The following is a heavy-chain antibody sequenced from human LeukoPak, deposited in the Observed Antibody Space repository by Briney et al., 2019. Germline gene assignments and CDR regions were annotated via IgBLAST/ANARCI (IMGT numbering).Heavy chain of an antibody. V-gene: IGHV4-34*01. CDR2: INHSGST. D-gene: IGHD1-7*01. Sequence: PSETLSLTCAVYGGSFSGYYWSWIRQPPGKGLEWIGEINHSGSTNYNPSLKSRVTISVDTSKNQFSLKLSSVTAADTAVYHCARDAGTTNSFWFDPWGQGTLVTVSS. CDR1: GGSFSGYY. J-gene: IGHJ5*02. CDR3: ARDAGTTNSFWFDP.